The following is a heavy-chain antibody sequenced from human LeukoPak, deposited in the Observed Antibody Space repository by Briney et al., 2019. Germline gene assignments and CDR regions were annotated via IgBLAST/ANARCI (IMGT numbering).Heavy chain of an antibody. CDR2: IYSGGST. D-gene: IGHD1-1*01. Sequence: GGSLRLSCAASGFIVSGNFMNWVRQAPGKGLEWVSVIYSGGSTYYADSVKGRFTISRDNSKNTLYLQMSSLRAEDTAVYYCARDLDRDGSTHFDYWGQGTLVTGSS. V-gene: IGHV3-53*01. CDR1: GFIVSGNF. J-gene: IGHJ4*02. CDR3: ARDLDRDGSTHFDY.